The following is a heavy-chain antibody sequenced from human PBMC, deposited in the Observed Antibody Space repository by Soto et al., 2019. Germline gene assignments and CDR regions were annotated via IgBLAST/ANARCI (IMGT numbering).Heavy chain of an antibody. CDR3: ARDGDYVWGSYRWSDAFDI. CDR2: ISSSSSYI. Sequence: EVQLVESGGGLVKPGGSLKLSCAASGFTFSSYSRNWVRQAPGKGLEWVSSISSSSSYIYYADSVKGRFTISRDNAKNSLYLQMNSLRVEDTAVYYCARDGDYVWGSYRWSDAFDIWGQGTMVTVSS. J-gene: IGHJ3*02. CDR1: GFTFSSYS. D-gene: IGHD3-16*02. V-gene: IGHV3-21*01.